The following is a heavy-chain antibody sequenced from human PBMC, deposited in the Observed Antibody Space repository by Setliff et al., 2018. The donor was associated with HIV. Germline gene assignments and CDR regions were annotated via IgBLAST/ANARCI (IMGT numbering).Heavy chain of an antibody. CDR3: ARRGRKQSDAFDI. Sequence: WASVKVSCKASGGTFSSQAISWVRQAPGQGLEWMGGIIPIFGTANYAQKFQGRVTITADESTNTAYMELSSPRSEDTAVYYCARRGRKQSDAFDIWGQGTMVTVSS. D-gene: IGHD3-16*01. J-gene: IGHJ3*02. V-gene: IGHV1-69*13. CDR2: IIPIFGTA. CDR1: GGTFSSQA.